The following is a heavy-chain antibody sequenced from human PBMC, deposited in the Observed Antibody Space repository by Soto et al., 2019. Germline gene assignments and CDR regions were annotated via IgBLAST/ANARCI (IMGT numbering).Heavy chain of an antibody. J-gene: IGHJ4*02. V-gene: IGHV1-69*13. CDR2: IIPIFGTA. CDR3: AILASYGYFDY. CDR1: GGTFSSYA. D-gene: IGHD4-17*01. Sequence: VASVKVSCKASGGTFSSYAISWVRQAPGQGLEWMGGIIPIFGTANYAQKFQGRVTITADESTSTAYMELSSLRSEDTAVYYCAILASYGYFDYWGQGTLVTVSS.